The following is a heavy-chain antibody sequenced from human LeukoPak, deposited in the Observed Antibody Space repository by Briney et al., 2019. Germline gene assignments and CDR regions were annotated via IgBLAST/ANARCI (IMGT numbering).Heavy chain of an antibody. J-gene: IGHJ4*02. D-gene: IGHD3-10*01. V-gene: IGHV4-59*08. Sequence: SETLSLTCTDSGGSISSYYWSWIRQPPGKGLEWIGYMYYSGSTNYNPSLKSRVTISVDTSKNQFSLKLSSVTAADTAVYYCARSYGSGTYSGGYWGQGTLVTVSS. CDR2: MYYSGST. CDR1: GGSISSYY. CDR3: ARSYGSGTYSGGY.